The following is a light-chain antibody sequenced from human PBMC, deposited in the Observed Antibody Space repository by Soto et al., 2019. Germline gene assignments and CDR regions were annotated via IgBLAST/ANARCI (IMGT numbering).Light chain of an antibody. J-gene: IGKJ1*01. CDR2: AAS. CDR1: QSVTANY. V-gene: IGKV3-20*01. Sequence: EVVLTQSPGTVSLSPGERATLSCRASQSVTANYLAWYQQKPGQAPRLLIYAASSRATGIPDRFSGSWSGTAVTHSINRLEPEDFAMQDCQQYESSVSWSLGQGTKVVIK. CDR3: QQYESSVSWS.